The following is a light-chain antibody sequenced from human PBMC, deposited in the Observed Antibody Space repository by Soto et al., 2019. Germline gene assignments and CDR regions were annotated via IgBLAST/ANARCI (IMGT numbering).Light chain of an antibody. CDR2: GAS. CDR3: QQYNNWPPVIG. CDR1: QSVSSN. J-gene: IGKJ5*01. Sequence: EIVMTHSPATLSITPGERATLSCRASQSVSSNLAWYQQKPVQAPRLLIYGASTRATGIPARFSGSGSGTEFTLTISSLQSEDFAVYYCQQYNNWPPVIGFGQGTRLEIK. V-gene: IGKV3-15*01.